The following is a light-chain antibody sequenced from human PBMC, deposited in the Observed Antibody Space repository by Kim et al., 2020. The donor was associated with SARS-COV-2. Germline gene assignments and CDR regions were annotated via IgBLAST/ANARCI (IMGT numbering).Light chain of an antibody. Sequence: QLVLTQPSSLSASLGASASLTCTLRSDINVGTYRIYWYQQKPGSPPQYLLRYNSDSDKQQGSGVPSRFSGSKDASANAGIFLISGLQSEDEADYYCMIWHSNYWVFGGGTQLTVL. J-gene: IGLJ3*02. CDR2: YNSDSDK. V-gene: IGLV5-45*03. CDR1: SDINVGTYR. CDR3: MIWHSNYWV.